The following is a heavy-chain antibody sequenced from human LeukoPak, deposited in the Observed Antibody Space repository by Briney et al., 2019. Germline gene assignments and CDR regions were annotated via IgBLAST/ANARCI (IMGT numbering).Heavy chain of an antibody. CDR2: ISGSGGST. J-gene: IGHJ4*02. CDR1: GFTFSSYA. Sequence: GGSLRLSCAASGFTFSSYAMSWVRQAPGKGLEWVSAISGSGGSTYYADSVKGRFTISRDNSKNTLYLQMNSLRAEDTAVYYCASGHCSSTSCYTGIAYWGQGTLVTVSS. CDR3: ASGHCSSTSCYTGIAY. V-gene: IGHV3-23*01. D-gene: IGHD2-2*02.